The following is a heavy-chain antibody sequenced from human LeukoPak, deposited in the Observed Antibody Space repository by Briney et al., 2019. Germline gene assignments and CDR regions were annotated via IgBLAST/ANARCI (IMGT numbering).Heavy chain of an antibody. CDR1: GFTFSSYS. CDR3: ASPIPSTDSRNY. D-gene: IGHD2-2*01. J-gene: IGHJ4*02. CDR2: ISSSSSYI. V-gene: IGHV3-21*01. Sequence: GGSLRLFCAASGFTFSSYSMNWVRQAPGKGLEWVSSISSSSSYIYYADSVKGRFTISRDNAKNSLYLQMNSLRADDTAVYYCASPIPSTDSRNYWGQGTLVTVSS.